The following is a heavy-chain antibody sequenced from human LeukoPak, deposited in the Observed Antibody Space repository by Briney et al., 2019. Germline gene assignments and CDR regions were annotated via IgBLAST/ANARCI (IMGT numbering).Heavy chain of an antibody. Sequence: SETLSLTCTVSGGSISSSSYYWGWIRQPPGQGLEWIGSIYYSGSTYYNPSLKSRVTMSVDTSKNQFSLKLSSVTAADTAVYYCAREDYGDYSAFDYWGQGTLVTVSS. CDR2: IYYSGST. CDR3: AREDYGDYSAFDY. D-gene: IGHD4-17*01. J-gene: IGHJ4*02. V-gene: IGHV4-39*07. CDR1: GGSISSSSYY.